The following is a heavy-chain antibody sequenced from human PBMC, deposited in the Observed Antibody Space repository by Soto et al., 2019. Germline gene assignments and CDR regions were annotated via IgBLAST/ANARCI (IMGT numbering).Heavy chain of an antibody. CDR1: GDSISTVDYF. J-gene: IGHJ5*01. CDR2: IYKSTTT. CDR3: ARGRYCLTGRCFPNWVDS. Sequence: PSETLSLTCSVSGDSISTVDYFWAWIRQPPGQALEYIGYIYKSTTTYYNPSFESRVAISLDTSKSQFSLTVTSVTAADTAVYFCARGRYCLTGRCFPNWVDSWGQGTLVTVSS. D-gene: IGHD2-15*01. V-gene: IGHV4-30-4*01.